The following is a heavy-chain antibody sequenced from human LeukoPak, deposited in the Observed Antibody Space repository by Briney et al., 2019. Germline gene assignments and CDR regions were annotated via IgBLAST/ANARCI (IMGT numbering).Heavy chain of an antibody. Sequence: GASVKVSCTASGCTFINYGISWVRQAPGQGLEWMGWISTYNGNTNYAQRLQGRVTMTTDTSTSTGYMELRSLRSDDTAVYYCARVRDFWSGYPPRGMDVWGQGTTVTVSS. V-gene: IGHV1-18*01. J-gene: IGHJ6*02. D-gene: IGHD3-3*01. CDR3: ARVRDFWSGYPPRGMDV. CDR1: GCTFINYG. CDR2: ISTYNGNT.